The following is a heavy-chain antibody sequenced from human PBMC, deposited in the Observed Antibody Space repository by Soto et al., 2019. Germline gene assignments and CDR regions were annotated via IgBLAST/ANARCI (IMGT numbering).Heavy chain of an antibody. CDR3: ARMPDSSGYYHFDY. Sequence: ASVKVSCKASGYTFTRHYMHWVRQAPGQGLERMGIINPSAGSISHAQKFQGRVTMTRDTSTSTVYMELSSLRSEDTAMYYCARMPDSSGYYHFDYWGQGTLVTVSS. V-gene: IGHV1-46*01. J-gene: IGHJ4*02. CDR1: GYTFTRHY. CDR2: INPSAGSI. D-gene: IGHD3-22*01.